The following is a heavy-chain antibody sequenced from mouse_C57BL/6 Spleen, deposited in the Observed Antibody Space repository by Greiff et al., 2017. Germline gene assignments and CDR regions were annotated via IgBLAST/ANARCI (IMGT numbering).Heavy chain of an antibody. Sequence: EVQGVESGGGLVKPGGSLKLSCAASGFTFSSYTMSWVRQTPEKRLEWVATISGGGGNTYYPDSVKGRFTISRDNAKNTLYLQMSSLRSEDTALYYCARQGDYYGYYFDYWGQGTTLTVSS. V-gene: IGHV5-9*01. CDR1: GFTFSSYT. CDR3: ARQGDYYGYYFDY. D-gene: IGHD1-1*01. CDR2: ISGGGGNT. J-gene: IGHJ2*01.